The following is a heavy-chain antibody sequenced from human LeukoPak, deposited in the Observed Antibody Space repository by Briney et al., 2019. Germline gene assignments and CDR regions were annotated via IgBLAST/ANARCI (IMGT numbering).Heavy chain of an antibody. CDR1: GYTFSSYD. J-gene: IGHJ6*02. Sequence: GASVKVSCKASGYTFSSYDINWVRQAPGQRLEWLGWINPGNGDTKYSQNFQGRVTVTSDTSAATAYVELNSLTSEDTAVYYRARERWHCRVNCYSVYYYALDVWGQGTTVTVSS. CDR2: INPGNGDT. CDR3: ARERWHCRVNCYSVYYYALDV. D-gene: IGHD2-15*01. V-gene: IGHV1-3*01.